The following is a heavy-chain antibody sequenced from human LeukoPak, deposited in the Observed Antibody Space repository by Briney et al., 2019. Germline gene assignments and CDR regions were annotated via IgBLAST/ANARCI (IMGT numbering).Heavy chain of an antibody. Sequence: TGGSLRLSCAASGFTFSIYAMSWVRQAPGKGLEWVSAISGSGGSTYYADSVKGRFTISRDNSKNTLYLQMNSLSAEDTAVYYCAKDWVWWDYWGQGTLVTVSS. CDR1: GFTFSIYA. D-gene: IGHD2-8*02. CDR3: AKDWVWWDY. V-gene: IGHV3-23*01. CDR2: ISGSGGST. J-gene: IGHJ4*02.